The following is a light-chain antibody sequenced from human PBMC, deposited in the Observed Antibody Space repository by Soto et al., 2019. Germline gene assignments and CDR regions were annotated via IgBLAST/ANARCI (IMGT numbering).Light chain of an antibody. V-gene: IGLV4-69*01. CDR1: SGHSNYA. J-gene: IGLJ2*01. CDR3: QTWGSGIVV. CDR2: LNSDGSH. Sequence: QLVLTQSPSASASLGASVKLTCTLSSGHSNYAIAWHQQQSEKGPRYLMKLNSDGSHSKGDVIPDRLSGSSSGAERYLVISLLKSGDGADSYCQTWGSGIVVFGGGTKVTVL.